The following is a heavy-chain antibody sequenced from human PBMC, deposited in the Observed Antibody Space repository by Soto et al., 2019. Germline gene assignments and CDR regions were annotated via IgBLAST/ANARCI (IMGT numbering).Heavy chain of an antibody. CDR3: ARVVRYCSSTSCEPYGMDV. D-gene: IGHD2-2*01. J-gene: IGHJ6*02. CDR1: GFTFSSYE. CDR2: ISSSGSTI. V-gene: IGHV3-48*03. Sequence: PGGSLRLSCAASGFTFSSYEMNWVRQAPGKGLEWVSYISSSGSTIYYADSVKGRFTISRDNAKNSLYLQMNSLRAEDTAVYYCARVVRYCSSTSCEPYGMDVWGQGTTVTVSS.